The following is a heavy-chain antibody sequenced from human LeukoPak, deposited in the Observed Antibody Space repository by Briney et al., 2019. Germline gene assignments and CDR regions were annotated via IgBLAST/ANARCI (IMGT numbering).Heavy chain of an antibody. D-gene: IGHD6-13*01. CDR2: INPNIGDT. CDR1: GYTFTGYY. CDR3: ARINSSRWYDF. V-gene: IGHV1-2*02. J-gene: IGHJ4*02. Sequence: ASVKVPCKASGYTFTGYYMHWVRQAPGRGLEWMGWINPNIGDTNYAQKFQGRVTMTRDTSISTAYMELSRLRFDDTAVYYCARINSSRWYDFWGQGTLVTVSS.